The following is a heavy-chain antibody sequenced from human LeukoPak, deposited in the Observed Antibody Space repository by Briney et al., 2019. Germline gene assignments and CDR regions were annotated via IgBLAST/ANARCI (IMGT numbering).Heavy chain of an antibody. CDR2: ISYDGSKK. D-gene: IGHD6-19*01. J-gene: IGHJ4*02. V-gene: IGHV3-30*18. CDR3: AKDGVDRKFGRYSRAWFGHFDY. CDR1: GFTFSSYG. Sequence: GGSLRLSCAASGFTFSSYGMHWVRQAPGKGLEWVAVISYDGSKKYYADSVKGGLTFSSDNSKNTVCLVMNSLRGEDTAMYYCAKDGVDRKFGRYSRAWFGHFDYWGQGILVTVSS.